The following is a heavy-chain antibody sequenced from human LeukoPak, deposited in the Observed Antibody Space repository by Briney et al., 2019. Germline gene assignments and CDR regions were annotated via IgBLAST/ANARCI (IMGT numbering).Heavy chain of an antibody. V-gene: IGHV4-4*07. CDR1: GVSISNYF. J-gene: IGHJ5*02. D-gene: IGHD2-21*01. CDR2: FYASGTT. Sequence: SETLSLTCNVFGVSISNYFWSWLRQPAGKGLEWIGRFYASGTTYYNPSLRSRVTLSMDTSKNHFSLKLTSVTAADTAVYYCARTHCGGGSCDTFDPWGQGTLVTVSS. CDR3: ARTHCGGGSCDTFDP.